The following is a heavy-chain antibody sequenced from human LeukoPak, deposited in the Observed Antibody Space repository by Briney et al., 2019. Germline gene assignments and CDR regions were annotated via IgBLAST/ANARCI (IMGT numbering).Heavy chain of an antibody. CDR2: ISYDGSNK. Sequence: GGSLRLSCAASGFTFSSHAMHWVRQAPGKGLEWVAVISYDGSNKYYADSVKGRFTISRDNSMNTLYVQMNSLRAEDTAVYYCGRDGPRFVEDMGWLQFPDYWGQGTLVTVSS. V-gene: IGHV3-30*01. CDR3: GRDGPRFVEDMGWLQFPDY. D-gene: IGHD5-12*01. J-gene: IGHJ4*02. CDR1: GFTFSSHA.